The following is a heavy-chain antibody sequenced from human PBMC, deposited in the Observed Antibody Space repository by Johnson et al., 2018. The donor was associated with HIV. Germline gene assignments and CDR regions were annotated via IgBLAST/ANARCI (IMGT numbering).Heavy chain of an antibody. J-gene: IGHJ3*02. CDR1: GFTVSSNY. CDR3: VRRFYDSSAFDI. V-gene: IGHV3-66*03. CDR2: IYSGGST. D-gene: IGHD3-22*01. Sequence: VQLVESGGGLIQPGGSLRLSCAASGFTVSSNYMSWVRQATGKGLEWVSVIYSGGSTYYADSVRGRFTISRDNSRNTLFLQMNSLRAEDTGVYYCVRRFYDSSAFDIWGQGTLVTVSS.